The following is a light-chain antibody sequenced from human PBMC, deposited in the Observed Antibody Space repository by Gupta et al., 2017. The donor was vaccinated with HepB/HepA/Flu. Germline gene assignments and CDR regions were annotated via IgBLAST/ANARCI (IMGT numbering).Light chain of an antibody. V-gene: IGKV3-20*01. CDR3: HHHTHSPSWT. CDR2: GTF. Sequence: EVLLTQSPGTLSLSPGERATLSCRASQTIGTDFLAWYQQKPGQAPSLLIYGTFSRATGVSEWFFGSRCGKDFTLTISRLEQEDFAVYYCHHHTHSPSWTFGQGTKVEIK. J-gene: IGKJ1*01. CDR1: QTIGTDF.